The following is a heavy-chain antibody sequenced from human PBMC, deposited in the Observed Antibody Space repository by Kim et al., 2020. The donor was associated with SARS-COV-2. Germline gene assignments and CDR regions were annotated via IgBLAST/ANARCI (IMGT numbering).Heavy chain of an antibody. CDR3: AKLLDYDILTVDY. CDR2: IYYSGST. V-gene: IGHV4-59*08. D-gene: IGHD3-9*01. CDR1: GGSISSYY. J-gene: IGHJ4*02. Sequence: SETLSLTCTVSGGSISSYYWSWIRQPPGKGLEWIGYIYYSGSTNYNPSLKSRVTISVDTSKNQFSLKLSSVTAADTAVYYCAKLLDYDILTVDYWGQGTLVTVSS.